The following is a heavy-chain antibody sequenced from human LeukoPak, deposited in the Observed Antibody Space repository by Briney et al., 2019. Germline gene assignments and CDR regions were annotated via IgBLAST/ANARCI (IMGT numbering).Heavy chain of an antibody. Sequence: GGSLRLSCAAAGFTLSNYAMSWVRHAPGKGLEWVSTITSSGGTTYYTDSVKGRFTISRDNSKNTLYLQMNSLRAEDTAVYYCAKSPTGSAYNCLDRWGQGTLVTVSS. D-gene: IGHD1-14*01. CDR3: AKSPTGSAYNCLDR. CDR1: GFTLSNYA. V-gene: IGHV3-23*01. CDR2: ITSSGGTT. J-gene: IGHJ5*02.